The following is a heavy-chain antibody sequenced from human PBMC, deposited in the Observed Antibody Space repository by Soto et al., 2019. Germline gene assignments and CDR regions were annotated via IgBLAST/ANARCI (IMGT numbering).Heavy chain of an antibody. CDR3: ARYNQYCSGGSCYSKSRYYYMDV. CDR1: GYSFTSYA. CDR2: INAGNGNT. V-gene: IGHV1-3*01. D-gene: IGHD2-15*01. J-gene: IGHJ6*03. Sequence: ASVKVSCEASGYSFTSYAMHWVRQAPGQRLEWMGWINAGNGNTKYSQKFQGRVTITRDTSASTAYMELSSLRSEDTAVYYCARYNQYCSGGSCYSKSRYYYMDVWGKGTTVTVSS.